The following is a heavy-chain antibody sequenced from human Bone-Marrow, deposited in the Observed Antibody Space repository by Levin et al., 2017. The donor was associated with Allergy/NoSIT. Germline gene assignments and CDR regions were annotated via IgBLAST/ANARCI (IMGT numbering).Heavy chain of an antibody. J-gene: IGHJ4*02. CDR3: AKGGVPPHFDY. Sequence: GESLKISCAASGFTFSSYAMSWVRQAPGKGLEWVSAISGSGGSTYYADSVKGRFTISRDNSKNTLYLQMNSLRAEDTAVYYCAKGGVPPHFDYWGQGTLVTVSS. CDR2: ISGSGGST. V-gene: IGHV3-23*01. D-gene: IGHD3-10*01. CDR1: GFTFSSYA.